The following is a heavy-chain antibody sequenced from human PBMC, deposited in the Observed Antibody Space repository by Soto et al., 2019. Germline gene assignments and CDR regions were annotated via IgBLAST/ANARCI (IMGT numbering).Heavy chain of an antibody. J-gene: IGHJ4*02. Sequence: KSSETLSLTCTVSGDSIRSYYWSWIRQPPGKGLEWIGYIYDSGSTNYNPSLKSRVTISVDTSKSQISLKLSSVTAADTAVYYCARDRAYYESSGLYFDYWGQGTLVTVSS. CDR1: GDSIRSYY. CDR2: IYDSGST. CDR3: ARDRAYYESSGLYFDY. V-gene: IGHV4-59*01. D-gene: IGHD3-22*01.